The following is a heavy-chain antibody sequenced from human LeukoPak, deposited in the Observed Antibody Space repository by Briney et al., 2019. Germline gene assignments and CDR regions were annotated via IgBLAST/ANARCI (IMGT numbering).Heavy chain of an antibody. Sequence: GGSLRLSCAASGFTFDDYATHWVRQAPGKGLEWVARSRSKGHSYNTEYAASLRGRFSVSRDGSKNSLYLQMNSLEAEDSAVYYCARGAFCSGGACPDPFDSWGQGTLVTVSS. CDR2: SRSKGHSYNT. J-gene: IGHJ4*02. V-gene: IGHV3-72*01. CDR3: ARGAFCSGGACPDPFDS. CDR1: GFTFDDYA. D-gene: IGHD2-15*01.